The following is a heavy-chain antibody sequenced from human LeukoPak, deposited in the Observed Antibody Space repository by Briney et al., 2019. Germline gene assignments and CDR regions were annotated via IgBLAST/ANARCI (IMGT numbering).Heavy chain of an antibody. V-gene: IGHV3-21*01. D-gene: IGHD6-19*01. CDR1: GFTFSSYW. J-gene: IGHJ3*02. Sequence: GGSLRLSCAASGFTFSSYWMSWVRQAPGKGLEWVSSISSSSSYIYYADSVKGRFTISRDNAKNSLYLQMNSLRAEDTAVYYCAKAGGYSSGWYIHDAFDIWGQGTMVTVSS. CDR3: AKAGGYSSGWYIHDAFDI. CDR2: ISSSSSYI.